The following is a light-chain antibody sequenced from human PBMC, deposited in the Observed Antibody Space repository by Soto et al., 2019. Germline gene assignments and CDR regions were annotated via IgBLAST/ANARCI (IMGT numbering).Light chain of an antibody. J-gene: IGKJ5*01. CDR2: GAS. CDR1: QSVSKSY. Sequence: EIVLTQSPGTLSLSPGERATLSCRDSQSVSKSYLAWYQQKPGQAPRLLIYGASSRATGIPDRFSGSGSGTDFTLTISRLEPEDFAVYYCQQYGSSPPITFGPGTRLEIK. CDR3: QQYGSSPPIT. V-gene: IGKV3-20*01.